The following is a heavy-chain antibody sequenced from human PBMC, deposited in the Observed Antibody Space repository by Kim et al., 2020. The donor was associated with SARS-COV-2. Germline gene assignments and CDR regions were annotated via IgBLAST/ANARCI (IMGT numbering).Heavy chain of an antibody. CDR3: TREGDYYGMDV. CDR2: IRSKANSYAT. CDR1: GFTFSGDG. Sequence: GGSLRLSCAASGFTFSGDGMHWVRQASGKGLEWVGRIRSKANSYATAYGASVKGRFTISRDDSKNMAYLQMNSLKTEDTAVYYCTREGDYYGMDVWGQGTTVTVSS. J-gene: IGHJ6*02. V-gene: IGHV3-73*01.